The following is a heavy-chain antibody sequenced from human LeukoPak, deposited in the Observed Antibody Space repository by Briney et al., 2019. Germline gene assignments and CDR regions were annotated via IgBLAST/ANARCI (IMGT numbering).Heavy chain of an antibody. J-gene: IGHJ6*02. D-gene: IGHD3-3*01. CDR1: GGTFSSYA. CDR2: IIPIFGTA. V-gene: IGHV1-69*13. Sequence: SVKVSCKASGGTFSSYAISWVRQAPGQGLEWMGGIIPIFGTANYAQKFQGRVTITADESTSTAYMELSSLRSEDTAVYYCVCPLADFWSGFYYYYGMDVWGQGTTVTVSS. CDR3: VCPLADFWSGFYYYYGMDV.